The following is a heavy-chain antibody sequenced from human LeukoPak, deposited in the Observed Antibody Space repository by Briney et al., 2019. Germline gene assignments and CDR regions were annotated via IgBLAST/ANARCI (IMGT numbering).Heavy chain of an antibody. Sequence: GGSLRLSCAASGFTFSSYAVTWVRQAPGKGLEWVSGISGSGDNTYYADSVKGRFTVSRDISKNTLYLQMNSLRDEDTAIYYCANYRSSSSHYWGQGTLVTVSS. V-gene: IGHV3-23*01. D-gene: IGHD6-6*01. J-gene: IGHJ4*02. CDR3: ANYRSSSSHY. CDR1: GFTFSSYA. CDR2: ISGSGDNT.